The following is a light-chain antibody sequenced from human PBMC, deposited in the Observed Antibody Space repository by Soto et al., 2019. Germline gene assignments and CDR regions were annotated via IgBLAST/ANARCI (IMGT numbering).Light chain of an antibody. CDR2: AAS. Sequence: AIRMTQSPSSLSASTGDRVAITCRASQGIINWLAWYQQKPGKAPRLLIYAASTLQSGVPSRFSGSGSGTEFTLTISSLEPEDFAVYYCQQLTDWPPQWTFGQGTKVDIK. CDR3: QQLTDWPPQWT. CDR1: QGIINW. J-gene: IGKJ1*01. V-gene: IGKV1-8*01.